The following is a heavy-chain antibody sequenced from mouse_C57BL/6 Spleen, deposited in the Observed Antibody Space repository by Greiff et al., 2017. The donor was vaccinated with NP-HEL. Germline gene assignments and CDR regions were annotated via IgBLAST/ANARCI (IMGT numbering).Heavy chain of an antibody. V-gene: IGHV1-64*01. CDR3: ARRVTTENWYFDV. CDR1: GYTFTSYW. D-gene: IGHD2-2*01. J-gene: IGHJ1*03. Sequence: QVQLQQPGAELVKPGASVKLSCKASGYTFTSYWMHWVKQRPGQGLEWIGMIHPNSGSTNYNEKFKSKATLTVDKSSSTAYMQLSSLTSEDSAVYYCARRVTTENWYFDVWGTGTTVTVSS. CDR2: IHPNSGST.